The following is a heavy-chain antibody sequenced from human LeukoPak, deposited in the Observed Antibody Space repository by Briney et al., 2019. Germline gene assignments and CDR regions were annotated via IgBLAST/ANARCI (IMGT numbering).Heavy chain of an antibody. Sequence: GGSLRLSCAASGFTFSGYDIHWVRQAPGKGLEWVSSISSSSSYIYYADSVKGRFTISRDNAKNSLYLQMNSLRAEDTAVYYCARGVVRYFDYWGQGALVTVSS. CDR1: GFTFSGYD. J-gene: IGHJ4*02. CDR3: ARGVVRYFDY. V-gene: IGHV3-21*01. D-gene: IGHD3-9*01. CDR2: ISSSSSYI.